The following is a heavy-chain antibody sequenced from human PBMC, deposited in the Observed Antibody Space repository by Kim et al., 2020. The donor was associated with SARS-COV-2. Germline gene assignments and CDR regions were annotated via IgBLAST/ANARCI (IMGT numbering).Heavy chain of an antibody. D-gene: IGHD2-2*01. CDR3: ARDHGSNHPGHFDY. J-gene: IGHJ4*02. Sequence: GGSLRLSCAASGFTFSSFAMTWVRQAPGKGLEWVSLISSGGDYMYYADSLKGRFTISRDNAKNSVFLQMNSLRAEDTAVYYCARDHGSNHPGHFDYWGQGILVT. CDR2: ISSGGDYM. V-gene: IGHV3-21*01. CDR1: GFTFSSFA.